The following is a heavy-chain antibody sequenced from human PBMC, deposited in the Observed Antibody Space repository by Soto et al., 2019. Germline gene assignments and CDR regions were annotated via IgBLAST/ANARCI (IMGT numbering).Heavy chain of an antibody. CDR2: INPNSGGT. Sequence: GASVKVSCKASGYTFTGYYMHWVRQAPGQGLEWMGWINPNSGGTNYAQKFQGRVTMTRDTSISTAYMELSRLRSDDTAVYYCAMVIRYCSSTSCQTGWFDPWGQGTLVTVSS. J-gene: IGHJ5*02. D-gene: IGHD2-2*01. CDR1: GYTFTGYY. CDR3: AMVIRYCSSTSCQTGWFDP. V-gene: IGHV1-2*02.